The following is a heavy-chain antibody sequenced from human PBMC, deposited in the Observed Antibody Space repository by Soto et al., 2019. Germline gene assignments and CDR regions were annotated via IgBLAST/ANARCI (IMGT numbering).Heavy chain of an antibody. Sequence: WVLRLSCAASGFTFSSYGMHWVRQAPGKGLEWVAVISYDGSNKYYADSVKGRFTISRDNSKNTLYLQMNSLRAEDTAVYYCAKDYYDSSGFIFDYWGQGTLVTVSS. CDR3: AKDYYDSSGFIFDY. CDR1: GFTFSSYG. J-gene: IGHJ4*02. V-gene: IGHV3-30*18. CDR2: ISYDGSNK. D-gene: IGHD3-22*01.